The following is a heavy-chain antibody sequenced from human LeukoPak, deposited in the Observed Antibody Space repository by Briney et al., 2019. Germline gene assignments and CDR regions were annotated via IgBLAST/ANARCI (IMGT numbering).Heavy chain of an antibody. V-gene: IGHV3-23*01. CDR3: ATDIDDHNTFAPLLQY. J-gene: IGHJ1*01. Sequence: GGSLRLSCAASGFTFSSFAMSWVRQVPGEGLEWVAAISGSGSSTFYADSVKGRFTISRDNSRNTLYLQMNSLRVEDTALYYCATDIDDHNTFAPLLQYWSQGTLVTVSS. CDR1: GFTFSSFA. D-gene: IGHD5-24*01. CDR2: ISGSGSST.